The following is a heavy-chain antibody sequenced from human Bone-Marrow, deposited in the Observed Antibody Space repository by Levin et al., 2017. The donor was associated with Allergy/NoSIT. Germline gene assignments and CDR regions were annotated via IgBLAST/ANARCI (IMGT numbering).Heavy chain of an antibody. CDR3: ARNHVVPAANTLVNWFDP. J-gene: IGHJ5*02. Sequence: GGSLRLSCAASGFTFSSYGMHWVRQAPGKGLEWVAVIWYDGSNKYYADSVKGRFTISRDNSKNTLYLQMNSLRADDTAVYYCARNHVVPAANTLVNWFDPWGQGTLVTVSS. CDR2: IWYDGSNK. D-gene: IGHD2-2*01. CDR1: GFTFSSYG. V-gene: IGHV3-33*01.